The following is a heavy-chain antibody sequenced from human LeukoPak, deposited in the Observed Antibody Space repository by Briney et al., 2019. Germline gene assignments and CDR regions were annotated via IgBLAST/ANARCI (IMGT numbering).Heavy chain of an antibody. J-gene: IGHJ4*02. V-gene: IGHV1-2*02. D-gene: IGHD3-16*01. CDR1: GYTFTGYY. CDR3: SITFGGVRSFDY. CDR2: INPNSGGT. Sequence: GASVKVCCKASGYTFTGYYMHWVRQAPGQGLEWMGWINPNSGGTNYAQKFQGRVTMTRDTSISTAYMELSRLRSDDTAVYYCSITFGGVRSFDYWGQGTLVTVSS.